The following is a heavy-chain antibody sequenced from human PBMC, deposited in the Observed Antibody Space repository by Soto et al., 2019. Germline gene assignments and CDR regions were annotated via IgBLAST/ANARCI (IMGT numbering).Heavy chain of an antibody. CDR3: AKIKFPWEWLALFDY. CDR1: GFTFSSYA. V-gene: IGHV3-23*01. Sequence: EVQLLESGGGLVQPGGSLRLYCAASGFTFSSYAMSWVRQAPGKGLEWVSAISGSGGSTYYADSVKGRFTISRDNSKNTLYLQMNSLRAEDTAVYYCAKIKFPWEWLALFDYWGQGTLVTVSS. J-gene: IGHJ4*02. D-gene: IGHD6-19*01. CDR2: ISGSGGST.